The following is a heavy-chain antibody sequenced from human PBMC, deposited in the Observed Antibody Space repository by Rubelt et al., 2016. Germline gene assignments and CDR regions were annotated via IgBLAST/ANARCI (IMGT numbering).Heavy chain of an antibody. D-gene: IGHD3-16*01. V-gene: IGHV1-24*01. CDR2: INPNSGGT. CDR3: ATDWGSVYFDY. J-gene: IGHJ4*02. CDR1: GYTLTELS. Sequence: QVQLVQSGAEVKKPGASVKVSCKVSGYTLTELSMHWVRQAPGKGLEWMGRINPNSGGTNYAQKVQGRVTMTEDTSTDTAYMELSSLRSEDTAVYYCATDWGSVYFDYWGQGTLVTVSS.